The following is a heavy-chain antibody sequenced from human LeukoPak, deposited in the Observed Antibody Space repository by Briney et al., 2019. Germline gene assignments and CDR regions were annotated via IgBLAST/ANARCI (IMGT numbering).Heavy chain of an antibody. CDR3: AKAPVFGWQWLVIWYFDL. CDR1: GGSISSYY. CDR2: IYTSGST. Sequence: SETLSLTCTVSGGSISSYYWSWIRQPAGKGLEWIGRIYTSGSTYYNPSLKSRVTMSADTSKNQFYLKLSSVTAADTAVYYCAKAPVFGWQWLVIWYFDLWGRGTLVTVSS. D-gene: IGHD6-19*01. J-gene: IGHJ2*01. V-gene: IGHV4-4*07.